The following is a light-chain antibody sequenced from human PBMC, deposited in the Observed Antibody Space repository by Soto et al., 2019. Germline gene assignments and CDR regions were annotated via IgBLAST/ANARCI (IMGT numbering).Light chain of an antibody. V-gene: IGKV1-6*02. CDR2: GAS. Sequence: AIQMTQSPSSLSASVGDRVTVTCRASQDIRSDIGWYQQKPGKAPQLLIYGASRLQSGVPSRFSGSGSGTEFTLTISSLQPEDFATYYCLQDDTYPLTFGGGTKVDVK. CDR3: LQDDTYPLT. J-gene: IGKJ4*01. CDR1: QDIRSD.